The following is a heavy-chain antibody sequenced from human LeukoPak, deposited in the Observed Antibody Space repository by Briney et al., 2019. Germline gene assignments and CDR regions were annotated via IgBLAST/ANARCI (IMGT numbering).Heavy chain of an antibody. CDR3: ARAKDWFGSAFDV. D-gene: IGHD3-3*01. CDR2: IGTSGDT. CDR1: GXTFNSYD. Sequence: GGSLRLSCAASGXTFNSYDILWVRQVTGKGLEWVSSIGTSGDTHYPDSVEGRFTISRDNAKNSVYLQMNSLRAGDTAVYYCARAKDWFGSAFDVWGQGTMVTVSS. V-gene: IGHV3-13*04. J-gene: IGHJ3*01.